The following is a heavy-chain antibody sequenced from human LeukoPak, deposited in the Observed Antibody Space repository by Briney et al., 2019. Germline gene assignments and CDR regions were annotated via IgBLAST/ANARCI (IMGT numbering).Heavy chain of an antibody. CDR1: GGSISSYY. D-gene: IGHD1-1*01. V-gene: IGHV4-59*01. CDR2: IYYSGST. Sequence: SETLSLTCTVSGGSISSYYWSWIRQPPGKGLEWIGYIYYSGSTNYNPSLKSRVTISVDTSKNQFSLKLSSVTAADTAVYYCARGRWYAGTNFVYWGQGTLVTVSS. J-gene: IGHJ4*02. CDR3: ARGRWYAGTNFVY.